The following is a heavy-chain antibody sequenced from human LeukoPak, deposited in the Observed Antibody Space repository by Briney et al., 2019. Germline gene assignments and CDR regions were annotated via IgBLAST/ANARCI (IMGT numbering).Heavy chain of an antibody. Sequence: GGSLRLSCAASGFTFSSYAMSWVRQAPGKGLEWVSAISGNGGSTYYADSVKGRFTISRDNSKNTLYLQMNSLRAEDTAVYYCAKVYTVTRNFDYWGQGTLVTVSS. CDR3: AKVYTVTRNFDY. CDR2: ISGNGGST. V-gene: IGHV3-23*01. D-gene: IGHD4-17*01. CDR1: GFTFSSYA. J-gene: IGHJ4*02.